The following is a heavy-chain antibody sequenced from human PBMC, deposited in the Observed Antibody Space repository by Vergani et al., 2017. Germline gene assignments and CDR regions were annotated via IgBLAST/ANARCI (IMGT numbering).Heavy chain of an antibody. J-gene: IGHJ3*02. CDR2: IYYSGST. CDR3: ARHGLVMGAFDI. D-gene: IGHD3/OR15-3a*01. Sequence: QVQLPESGPGLVKPSETLSLTCTVSGGSISSYYWSWIRQPPGRGREWIGYIYYSGSTNYNPALKSRVTISVDTSKNQFSLKLSSVTAADTAVYYCARHGLVMGAFDIWGQGTMVTVSS. CDR1: GGSISSYY. V-gene: IGHV4-59*08.